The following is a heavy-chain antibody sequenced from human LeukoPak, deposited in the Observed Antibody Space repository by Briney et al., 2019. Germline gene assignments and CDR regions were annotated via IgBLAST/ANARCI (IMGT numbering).Heavy chain of an antibody. J-gene: IGHJ4*02. CDR3: ANAETYYYGSGSYYLLY. Sequence: GGSLRLSCAASGFTFSSYAMSWVRQAPGKGLEWVSAISGSGGSTYYADSVKGRFTISRDNSKNTLYLQMNSLRAEDTAVYYCANAETYYYGSGSYYLLYWDQGTLVTVSS. CDR2: ISGSGGST. CDR1: GFTFSSYA. D-gene: IGHD3-10*01. V-gene: IGHV3-23*01.